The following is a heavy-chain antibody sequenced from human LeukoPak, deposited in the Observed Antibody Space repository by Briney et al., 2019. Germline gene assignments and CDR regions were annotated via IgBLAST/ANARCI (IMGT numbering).Heavy chain of an antibody. CDR1: GFTFSSYS. V-gene: IGHV3-21*01. Sequence: GGSLRLSCAASGFTFSSYSMTWVRQAPGKGLEWVSSISSSSSYIYYADSVKGRFTISRDNAKNSLYLQMNSLRAEDTAVYYCARDRVADSSGPFDYWGQGTLVTVSS. D-gene: IGHD6-19*01. CDR3: ARDRVADSSGPFDY. J-gene: IGHJ4*02. CDR2: ISSSSSYI.